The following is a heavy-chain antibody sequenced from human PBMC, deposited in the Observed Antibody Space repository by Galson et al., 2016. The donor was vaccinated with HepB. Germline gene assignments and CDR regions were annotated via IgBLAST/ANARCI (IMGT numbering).Heavy chain of an antibody. CDR3: AKSAVTTYSDASDL. Sequence: SLRLSCAASGFSFNNYAMTWVRQAPGKGLEWVSEITVSGGSTDYADSVKGRFTISRDNSKNTLCLQMNSLRAEDTAVYYCAKSAVTTYSDASDLWGQGTRVTVSS. D-gene: IGHD4-17*01. CDR2: ITVSGGST. CDR1: GFSFNNYA. V-gene: IGHV3-23*01. J-gene: IGHJ3*01.